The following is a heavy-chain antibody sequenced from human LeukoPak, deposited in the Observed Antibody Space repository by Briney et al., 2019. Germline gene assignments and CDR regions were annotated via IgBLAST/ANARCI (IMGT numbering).Heavy chain of an antibody. CDR2: IYYSGST. Sequence: SETLSLTCTVSGGSVSSGSYYWSWIRQPPGKGLEWIGYIYYSGSTNYNPSLKSRVTISVDTSKNQFSLKLSSVTAADTAVYYCARWKAARPYYYYGMDVWGQGTTVTVSS. CDR3: ARWKAARPYYYYGMDV. CDR1: GGSVSSGSYY. J-gene: IGHJ6*02. D-gene: IGHD6-6*01. V-gene: IGHV4-61*01.